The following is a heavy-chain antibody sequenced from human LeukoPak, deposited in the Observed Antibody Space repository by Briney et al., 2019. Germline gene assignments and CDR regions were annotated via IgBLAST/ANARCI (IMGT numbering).Heavy chain of an antibody. J-gene: IGHJ4*02. CDR2: ISAYNGNT. CDR1: GYTFTSYG. V-gene: IGHV1-18*01. D-gene: IGHD3-10*01. CDR3: ARQPFRYGSGSYYPYYFDY. Sequence: ASVKVSCKASGYTFTSYGISWVRQAPGQGLEWMGWISAYNGNTNYAQKLQGRVTMTTDTSTSTAYMELRSLRSDDTAVYYCARQPFRYGSGSYYPYYFDYWGQGTLVTVFS.